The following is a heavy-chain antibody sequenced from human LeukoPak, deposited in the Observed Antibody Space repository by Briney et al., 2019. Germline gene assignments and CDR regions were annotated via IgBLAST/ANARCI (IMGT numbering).Heavy chain of an antibody. CDR1: GGTFSSYA. J-gene: IGHJ6*03. Sequence: SVKVSCKASGGTFSSYAISLVRQAPGQGLEWMGGIIPIFGTANYAQKFQGRVTITTDESTSTAYMELSSLRSEDTAVYYCARGVLWFGNRPYYYYYYMDVWGKGTTVTVSS. V-gene: IGHV1-69*05. D-gene: IGHD3-10*01. CDR3: ARGVLWFGNRPYYYYYYMDV. CDR2: IIPIFGTA.